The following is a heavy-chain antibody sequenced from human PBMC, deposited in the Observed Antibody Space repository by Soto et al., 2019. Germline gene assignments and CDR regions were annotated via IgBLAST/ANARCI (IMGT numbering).Heavy chain of an antibody. J-gene: IGHJ6*02. Sequence: GGSLRLSCAVSGLSFSKAWMIWVRQAPGKGLEWVGLIKSKNDGGTTDYAAPVKGRFTMSRDDSENTLYLQMNSLKTEDTAVYYCTTDWHYGDLVWGQGTTVTVSS. D-gene: IGHD4-17*01. V-gene: IGHV3-15*07. CDR3: TTDWHYGDLV. CDR1: GLSFSKAW. CDR2: IKSKNDGGTT.